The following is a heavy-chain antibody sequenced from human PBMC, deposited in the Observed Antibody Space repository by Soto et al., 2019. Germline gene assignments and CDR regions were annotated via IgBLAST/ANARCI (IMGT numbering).Heavy chain of an antibody. CDR2: IKSKTDGGTT. Sequence: GGSLRLSCAASGFTFSNAWMSWVRQAPGKGLEWVGRIKSKTDGGTTDYAAPVKGRFTISRDDSKNTLYLQMNSLKTEDTAVYYCTTGLRNIVVVTASHFDIWGQGTMVTVS. CDR3: TTGLRNIVVVTASHFDI. CDR1: GFTFSNAW. D-gene: IGHD2-21*02. J-gene: IGHJ3*02. V-gene: IGHV3-15*01.